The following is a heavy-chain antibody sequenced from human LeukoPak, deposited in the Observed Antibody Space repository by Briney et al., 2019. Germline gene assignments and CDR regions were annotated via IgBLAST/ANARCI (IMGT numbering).Heavy chain of an antibody. V-gene: IGHV4-4*02. CDR3: ARQFGHGDWSPFDY. D-gene: IGHD4-17*01. J-gene: IGHJ4*02. CDR2: IYHSGST. CDR1: GGSISSNNY. Sequence: SETLSLTCAVSGGSISSNNYWSWVRQPPGKGLEWIGEIYHSGSTNYNPSLKSRVTISVDKSKNQFSLKLSSVTAADTAVYYCARQFGHGDWSPFDYWGQGTLVTVSS.